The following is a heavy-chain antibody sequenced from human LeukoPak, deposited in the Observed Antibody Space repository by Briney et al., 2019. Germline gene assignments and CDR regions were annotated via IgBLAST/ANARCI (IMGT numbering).Heavy chain of an antibody. V-gene: IGHV3-7*01. Sequence: GGSLRLSCAASGFTFSTYWMTWVRQAPGKGLEWVANIKHDGSEKYYVDSVRGRFTISRDNAKNSLYLQMNSLRAEDTAVYYCAREATVIAVAGDYYYYYMDVWGKGTTVTVSS. D-gene: IGHD6-19*01. J-gene: IGHJ6*03. CDR1: GFTFSTYW. CDR2: IKHDGSEK. CDR3: AREATVIAVAGDYYYYYMDV.